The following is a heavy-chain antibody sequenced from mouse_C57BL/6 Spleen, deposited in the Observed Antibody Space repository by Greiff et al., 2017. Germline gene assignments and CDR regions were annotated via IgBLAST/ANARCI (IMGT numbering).Heavy chain of an antibody. Sequence: VHLVESGAELVKPGASVKISCKASGYAFSSYWMNWVKQRPGKGLEWIGQIYPGDGDTNYNGKFKGKATLTADKSSSTAYMQLSSLTSEDSAVXFSASDGNYYFDYWGQGTTLTVSS. J-gene: IGHJ2*01. V-gene: IGHV1-80*01. CDR2: IYPGDGDT. CDR1: GYAFSSYW. CDR3: ASDGNYYFDY. D-gene: IGHD2-1*01.